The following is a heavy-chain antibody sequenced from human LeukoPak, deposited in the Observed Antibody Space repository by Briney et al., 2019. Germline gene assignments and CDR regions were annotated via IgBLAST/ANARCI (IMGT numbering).Heavy chain of an antibody. CDR2: IWYDGSNK. CDR3: ARGRYFDWLFQGFDY. CDR1: GFTFSSYG. Sequence: PGRSLRLSCAASGFTFSSYGMHWVRQAPGKGLEWVAVIWYDGSNKYYADSVKGRFTIPRDNSKNTLYLQMNSLRAEDTAVYYCARGRYFDWLFQGFDYWGQGTLVTVSS. V-gene: IGHV3-33*01. D-gene: IGHD3-9*01. J-gene: IGHJ4*02.